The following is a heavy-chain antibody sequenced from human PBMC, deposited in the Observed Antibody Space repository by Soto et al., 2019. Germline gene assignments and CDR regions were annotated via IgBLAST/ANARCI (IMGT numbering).Heavy chain of an antibody. CDR2: IYYSGST. J-gene: IGHJ4*02. V-gene: IGHV4-61*01. D-gene: IGHD2-21*02. Sequence: TSETLSLTCTVSGASVSSGSYYWSWIRQPPGKGLEWIGYIYYSGSTNYNPSLKSRVTISGDTSKNQFSLRVSPVTAADTAVYSCARAIGGFYHFDYWGQGTQVTVSS. CDR3: ARAIGGFYHFDY. CDR1: GASVSSGSYY.